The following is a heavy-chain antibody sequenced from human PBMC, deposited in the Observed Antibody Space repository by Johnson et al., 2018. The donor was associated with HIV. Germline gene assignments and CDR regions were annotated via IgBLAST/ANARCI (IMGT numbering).Heavy chain of an antibody. CDR1: GFTFSAYY. J-gene: IGHJ3*02. CDR2: ISNADSTI. V-gene: IGHV3-11*04. D-gene: IGHD5-12*01. CDR3: AKVDDLATMIVGDAFDI. Sequence: QVQLVESGGGLVKPGGSLRLSCAASGFTFSAYYMSWIRQAPGKGLDWVSYISNADSTIYYADSVKGRFTISRDNSKNTLYLQMNSLRAEDTAVYYCAKVDDLATMIVGDAFDIWGQGTMVTVSS.